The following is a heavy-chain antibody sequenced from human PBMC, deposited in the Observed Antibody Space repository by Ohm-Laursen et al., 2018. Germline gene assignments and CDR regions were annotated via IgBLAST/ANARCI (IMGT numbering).Heavy chain of an antibody. CDR1: DFSVSNSY. V-gene: IGHV3-21*01. D-gene: IGHD5-12*01. J-gene: IGHJ6*02. CDR3: ARDVAHGGYGFGMDV. CDR2: ISETSSHI. Sequence: SLRLSCSASDFSVSNSYMNWVRQAPGKGLEWISYISETSSHIYDADSVRGRFTVARDIAKNSLYLQLNSLRVEDTAVYYCARDVAHGGYGFGMDVWGQGTTVTVSS.